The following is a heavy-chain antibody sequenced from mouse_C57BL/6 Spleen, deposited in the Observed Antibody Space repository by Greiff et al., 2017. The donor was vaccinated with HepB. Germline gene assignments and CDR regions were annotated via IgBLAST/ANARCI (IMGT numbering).Heavy chain of an antibody. J-gene: IGHJ4*01. Sequence: QVQLKQSGAELARPGASVKMSCKASGYTFTSYTMHWVKQRPGQGLEWIGYINPSSGYTKYNQKFKDKATLTADKSSSTAYMQLSSLTSEDSAVYYCARQVRDLYAMDYWGQGTSVTVSS. V-gene: IGHV1-4*01. CDR1: GYTFTSYT. CDR3: ARQVRDLYAMDY. D-gene: IGHD3-3*01. CDR2: INPSSGYT.